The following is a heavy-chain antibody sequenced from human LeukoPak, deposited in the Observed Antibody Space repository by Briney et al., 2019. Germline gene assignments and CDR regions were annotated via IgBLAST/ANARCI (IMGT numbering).Heavy chain of an antibody. J-gene: IGHJ3*02. CDR2: IYYSGST. CDR3: ARAVGYCSSTSCYPDAFDI. Sequence: SETLSLTCTVSGGSISSYYWSWIRQPPGKGLEWIGYIYYSGSTNYNPSLKSRVTISVDTSKNQFSLKLSSVTAADTAVYYCARAVGYCSSTSCYPDAFDIWGQGTMVTVSS. CDR1: GGSISSYY. V-gene: IGHV4-59*01. D-gene: IGHD2-2*03.